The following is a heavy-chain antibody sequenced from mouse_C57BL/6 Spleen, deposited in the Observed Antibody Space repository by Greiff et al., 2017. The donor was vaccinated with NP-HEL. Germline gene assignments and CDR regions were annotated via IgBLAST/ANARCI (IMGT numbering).Heavy chain of an antibody. Sequence: EVKVVESGGGLVKPGGSLKLSCAASGFTFSSYAMSWVRQTPEKRLEWVATISDGGSYTYYPDNVKGRFTISRDNAKNNLYLQMSHLKSEDTAMYYCARGRYGNYGYFDVWGTGTTVTVSS. CDR1: GFTFSSYA. J-gene: IGHJ1*03. CDR3: ARGRYGNYGYFDV. V-gene: IGHV5-4*03. CDR2: ISDGGSYT. D-gene: IGHD2-10*02.